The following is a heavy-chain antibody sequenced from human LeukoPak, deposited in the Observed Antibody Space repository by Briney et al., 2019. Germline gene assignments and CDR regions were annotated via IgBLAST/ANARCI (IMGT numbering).Heavy chain of an antibody. CDR1: GFTFSSYA. V-gene: IGHV3-23*01. CDR3: AKGPGYSSGIKMDYFDY. Sequence: GGSLRLSCAASGFTFSSYAMSWVRQAPGKGLEWVSAISGSGGSTYYADSVKGRFTISRDNSKNTLYLQMNSLRAEDTAVYYCAKGPGYSSGIKMDYFDYWGQGTLVTVSS. D-gene: IGHD5-18*01. CDR2: ISGSGGST. J-gene: IGHJ4*02.